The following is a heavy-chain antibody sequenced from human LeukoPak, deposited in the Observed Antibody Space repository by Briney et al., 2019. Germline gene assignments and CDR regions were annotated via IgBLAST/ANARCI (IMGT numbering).Heavy chain of an antibody. CDR3: AKDDYYDTSGYRD. D-gene: IGHD3-22*01. Sequence: GESLRLSCAASGFTFSRSDMNWVRQAPGKGLEWVSSISGSSSYIYYTDSLKGRFTISRDNAKNSLYLQMNSLRAEDTAVYYCAKDDYYDTSGYRDWGQGTLVTVSS. V-gene: IGHV3-21*01. CDR1: GFTFSRSD. CDR2: ISGSSSYI. J-gene: IGHJ4*02.